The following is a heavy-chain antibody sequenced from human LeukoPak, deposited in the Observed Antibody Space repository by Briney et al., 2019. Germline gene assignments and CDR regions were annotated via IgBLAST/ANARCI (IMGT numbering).Heavy chain of an antibody. CDR3: AKDMAAYYYASGNIDY. V-gene: IGHV3-43D*03. CDR1: GFTFDDYA. J-gene: IGHJ4*02. CDR2: ISWDGGGT. D-gene: IGHD3-10*01. Sequence: GGSLRLSCAASGFTFDDYAMHWVRQAPGKGLEWVSLISWDGGGTYYAESVKGRFSISRDNSKNSLYLQVNSLRAEDTALYYCAKDMAAYYYASGNIDYWGQGTLVTVSS.